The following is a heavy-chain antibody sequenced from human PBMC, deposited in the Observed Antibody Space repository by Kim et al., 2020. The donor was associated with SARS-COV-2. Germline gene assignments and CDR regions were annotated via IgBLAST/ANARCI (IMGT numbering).Heavy chain of an antibody. V-gene: IGHV3-11*03. CDR3: ARHYYYDSSGYGWFDP. CDR1: GFTFSDYY. Sequence: GGSLRLSCAASGFTFSDYYMSWIRQAPGKGLEWVSYISSSSSYTNYADSVKGRFTISRDNAKNSLYLQMNSLRAEDTAVYYCARHYYYDSSGYGWFDPWGQGTLVTVSS. CDR2: ISSSSSYT. D-gene: IGHD3-22*01. J-gene: IGHJ5*02.